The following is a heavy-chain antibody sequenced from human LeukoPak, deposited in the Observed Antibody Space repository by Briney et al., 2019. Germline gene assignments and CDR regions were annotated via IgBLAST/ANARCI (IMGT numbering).Heavy chain of an antibody. V-gene: IGHV3-7*03. Sequence: GGSLRLSCAASGFTFTTYWMNWVRQAPGKGLEWVANIKQDGSETNYVDSVKGRFSISRDSSKTPLSLQMNSLRADATALYYCAKRVSYSSSSVYFDSWGQGTLVTVSS. CDR3: AKRVSYSSSSVYFDS. D-gene: IGHD6-6*01. CDR1: GFTFTTYW. CDR2: IKQDGSET. J-gene: IGHJ4*02.